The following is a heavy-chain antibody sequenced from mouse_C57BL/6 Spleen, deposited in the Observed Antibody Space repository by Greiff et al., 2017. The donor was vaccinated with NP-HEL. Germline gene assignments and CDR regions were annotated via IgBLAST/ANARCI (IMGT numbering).Heavy chain of an antibody. D-gene: IGHD1-1*01. CDR3: ARSGAVTTGFDV. J-gene: IGHJ1*03. Sequence: QVQLQQPGAELVKPGASVKMSCKASGYTFTSYWITWVKQRPGQGLEWIGDIYPGSGSTNYNEKFKSKATLTVDTSSSTAYMQLSSLTSEDSAVYYCARSGAVTTGFDVWGTGTTVTVSS. CDR1: GYTFTSYW. CDR2: IYPGSGST. V-gene: IGHV1-55*01.